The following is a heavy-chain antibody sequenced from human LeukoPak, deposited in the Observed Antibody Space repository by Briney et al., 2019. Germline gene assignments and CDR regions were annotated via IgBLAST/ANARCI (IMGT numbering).Heavy chain of an antibody. D-gene: IGHD3-22*01. V-gene: IGHV1-2*02. Sequence: ASVKVSCKASGYTFTGYYMHWVRQAPGQGLEWMGWINPNSGGTNYAQKFQGRVTMTRDTSISIAYMELSRLRSDDTAVYYCARMIVVVNPARSEYYFDYWGQGTLVTVSS. CDR2: INPNSGGT. J-gene: IGHJ4*02. CDR1: GYTFTGYY. CDR3: ARMIVVVNPARSEYYFDY.